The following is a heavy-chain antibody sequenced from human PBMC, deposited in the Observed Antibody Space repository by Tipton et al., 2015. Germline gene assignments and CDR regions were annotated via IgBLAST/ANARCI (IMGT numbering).Heavy chain of an antibody. V-gene: IGHV4-38-2*02. Sequence: VKPSETLSLTCSVSGYFISSGHFWGWVRQTPGKGLEWIGSIYYSGRTYYNPPLKSRATISVDTSKNQFSLKVSSVTAADTAVYYCACHDYDLLTRDYQTVDYWGQGTVVTVSS. CDR2: IYYSGRT. D-gene: IGHD3-9*01. J-gene: IGHJ4*02. CDR1: GYFISSGHF. CDR3: ACHDYDLLTRDYQTVDY.